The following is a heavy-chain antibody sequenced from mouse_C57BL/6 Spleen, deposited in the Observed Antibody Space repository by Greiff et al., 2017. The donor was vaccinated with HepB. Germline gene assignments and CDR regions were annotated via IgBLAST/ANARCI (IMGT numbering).Heavy chain of an antibody. D-gene: IGHD1-1*02. CDR1: GYSITSGYY. CDR2: ISYDGSN. J-gene: IGHJ3*01. CDR3: ARAPIYGKAY. V-gene: IGHV3-6*01. Sequence: DVKLQESGPGLVKPSQSLSLTCSVTGYSITSGYYWNWIRQFPGNKLEWMGYISYDGSNNYNPSLKNRISITRDTSKNQFFLKLNSVTTEDTATYDCARAPIYGKAYWGQGTLVTVSA.